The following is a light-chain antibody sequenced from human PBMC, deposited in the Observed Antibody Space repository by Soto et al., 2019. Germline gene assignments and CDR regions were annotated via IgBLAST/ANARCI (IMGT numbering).Light chain of an antibody. CDR1: QNIRSW. V-gene: IGKV1-5*01. J-gene: IGKJ4*01. CDR2: DTS. CDR3: QQYDEYPLT. Sequence: DIQMTQSPSTLSASVGDRVTITCRASQNIRSWLAWYQQRPGKVPNLLIWDTSKLQSGDPSRFSGGGSGTEFTLTIASLQRDDFATYWCQQYDEYPLTFGGGTKVEHK.